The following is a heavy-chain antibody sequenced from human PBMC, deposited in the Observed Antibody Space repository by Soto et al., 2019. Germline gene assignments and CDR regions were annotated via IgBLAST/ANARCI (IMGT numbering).Heavy chain of an antibody. D-gene: IGHD2-21*02. CDR3: VCFECGRTAVVTAMEANGY. Sequence: PGGSLRLSCAASGFTFSSYWMHWVRQGPGKGLVRVSRVNSDESSTSYADSVKGRFTISRDNAKNTLYLQMSSLRVEDTALYYCVCFECGRTAVVTAMEANGYWGQGTLVTVSS. CDR2: VNSDESST. CDR1: GFTFSSYW. V-gene: IGHV3-74*01. J-gene: IGHJ4*02.